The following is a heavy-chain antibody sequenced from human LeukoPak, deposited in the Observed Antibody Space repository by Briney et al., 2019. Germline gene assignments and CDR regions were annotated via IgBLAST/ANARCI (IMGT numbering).Heavy chain of an antibody. Sequence: GASVTVSCKASGGTFNSYAINWVRQAPGQGLEWMGGLIPIFDTANYAQKFQGRATITADESTSTAYMELSSLRSEDTAVYYCARDRNSRSFGEGLDSWGQGTLVTVFS. CDR1: GGTFNSYA. CDR2: LIPIFDTA. V-gene: IGHV1-69*13. J-gene: IGHJ4*02. D-gene: IGHD1-26*01. CDR3: ARDRNSRSFGEGLDS.